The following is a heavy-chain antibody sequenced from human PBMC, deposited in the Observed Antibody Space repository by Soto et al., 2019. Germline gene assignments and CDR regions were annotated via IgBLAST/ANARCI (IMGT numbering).Heavy chain of an antibody. CDR1: GFTFSSYG. Sequence: QVQLVESGGGVVQPGRSLRLSCAASGFTFSSYGMHWVRQAPGKGLEWVAVIWYDGSNKYYADSVKGRFTISRDNSKNKLYLQMNSLRAEDTAVYYCARDSAEYDIPWNWFDPWGQGTLVTVSS. V-gene: IGHV3-33*01. J-gene: IGHJ5*02. D-gene: IGHD3-9*01. CDR3: ARDSAEYDIPWNWFDP. CDR2: IWYDGSNK.